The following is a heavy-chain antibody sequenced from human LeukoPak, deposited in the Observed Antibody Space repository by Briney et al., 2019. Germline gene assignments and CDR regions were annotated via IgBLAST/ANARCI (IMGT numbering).Heavy chain of an antibody. D-gene: IGHD1-26*01. Sequence: SVKVSCKASGGTFSSYAISWVRQAPGQGLEWMGGIIPIFGTANYAQKFQGRVTITADESTGTAYMELSSLRSEDTAVYYCALVGAHKVLSGDYWGQGTLVTVSS. CDR1: GGTFSSYA. CDR2: IIPIFGTA. J-gene: IGHJ4*02. CDR3: ALVGAHKVLSGDY. V-gene: IGHV1-69*01.